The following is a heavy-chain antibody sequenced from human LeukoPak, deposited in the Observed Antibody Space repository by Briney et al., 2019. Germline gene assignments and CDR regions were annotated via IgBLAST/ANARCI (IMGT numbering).Heavy chain of an antibody. CDR3: AKGQAGLRREIYFDY. CDR1: GFTFSSYA. V-gene: IGHV3-23*01. CDR2: IGGTGVRT. Sequence: GGSLRLSCASSGFTFSSYAMSWVRQAPGKGLEWVSTIGGTGVRTYYADSVKGRFTISRDNSKNTLYLQMNSLRAEDTAVYYCAKGQAGLRREIYFDYWGQGTLVTVSS. J-gene: IGHJ4*02. D-gene: IGHD5-24*01.